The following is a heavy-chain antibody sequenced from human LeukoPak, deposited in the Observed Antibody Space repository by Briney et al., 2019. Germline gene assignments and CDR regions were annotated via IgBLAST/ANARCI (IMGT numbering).Heavy chain of an antibody. Sequence: GASVKVSCKASGYTFTSYDINWVRQAPGQGLEWMGWMDPNSGNKGYIQKFLGRVTMTRNTSISTAYMELSSLRSEDTAIYYCARVPTSWSALDIWGQGTIVTVSS. CDR3: ARVPTSWSALDI. CDR1: GYTFTSYD. J-gene: IGHJ3*02. D-gene: IGHD2-2*01. CDR2: MDPNSGNK. V-gene: IGHV1-8*01.